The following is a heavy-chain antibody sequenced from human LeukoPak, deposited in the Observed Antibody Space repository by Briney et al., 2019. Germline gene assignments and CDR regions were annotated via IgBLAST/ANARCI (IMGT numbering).Heavy chain of an antibody. Sequence: ASVKVSRKASGYTFTDYYIHWVRQAPGQGLEWMGWINPKNGGTNYAQKFQGRVTMTRDTSISTAYMEMSTLRSDDAAVYYCARLATWGSWGQGTMVTVSS. CDR1: GYTFTDYY. J-gene: IGHJ3*01. V-gene: IGHV1-2*02. CDR2: INPKNGGT. D-gene: IGHD3-16*01. CDR3: ARLATWGS.